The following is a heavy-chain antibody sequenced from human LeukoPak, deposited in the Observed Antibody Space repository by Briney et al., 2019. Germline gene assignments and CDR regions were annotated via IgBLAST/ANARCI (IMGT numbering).Heavy chain of an antibody. CDR2: IYYSGST. J-gene: IGHJ4*02. CDR3: ARFRIATSVTFDY. V-gene: IGHV4-30-4*08. D-gene: IGHD6-13*01. Sequence: SQTLSLTCTVSGGSISSDGYYWSWIRQPPGKGLEWIGYIYYSGSTYYNPSLKSRVTISVDTSKNQFSLKLNSVTAADTAVYYCARFRIATSVTFDYWGQGTLVTVSS. CDR1: GGSISSDGYY.